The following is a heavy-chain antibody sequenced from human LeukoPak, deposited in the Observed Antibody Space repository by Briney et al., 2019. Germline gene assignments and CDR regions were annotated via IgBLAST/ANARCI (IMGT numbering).Heavy chain of an antibody. D-gene: IGHD2-15*01. V-gene: IGHV3-23*01. CDR2: ISGSGGST. J-gene: IGHJ6*02. Sequence: TGGSLRLSCAASGFTFSSYAMSWVRQAPGKGLEWVSVISGSGGSTYYADSVKGRFTISRDNSKNTLYLQMNSLRAEDTAVYYCAKGGLVVVDYGMDVWGQGTTVTVSS. CDR1: GFTFSSYA. CDR3: AKGGLVVVDYGMDV.